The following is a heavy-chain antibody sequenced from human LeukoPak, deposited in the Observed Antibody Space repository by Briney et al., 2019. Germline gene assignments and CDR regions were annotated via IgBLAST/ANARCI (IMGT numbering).Heavy chain of an antibody. D-gene: IGHD3-3*01. V-gene: IGHV3-48*04. Sequence: GGSLRLSCAVSGFTFSSYSMNWVRQAPGKGLEWVSYISSSSSTIYYADSVKGRFTISRDNAKNSLYLQMNSLRAEDTAVYYCARAPGAFCDYWGQGTLVTVSS. CDR1: GFTFSSYS. CDR3: ARAPGAFCDY. CDR2: ISSSSSTI. J-gene: IGHJ4*02.